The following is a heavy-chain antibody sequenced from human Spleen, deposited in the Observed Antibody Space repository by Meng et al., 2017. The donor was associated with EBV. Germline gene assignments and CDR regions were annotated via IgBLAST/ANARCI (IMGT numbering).Heavy chain of an antibody. CDR1: RETSSSYA. Sequence: QSGAECKMRSSSWMLSAKASRETSSSYAVHWVRKGPGQGLELMGGIIPIIGTGNYAEKLKGRVTITADESTRTVYMDLSRLTSEDTAVYYCAREGPARCLDYWGQGTLVTVSS. D-gene: IGHD2-8*01. CDR3: AREGPARCLDY. J-gene: IGHJ4*02. CDR2: IIPIIGTG. V-gene: IGHV1-69*01.